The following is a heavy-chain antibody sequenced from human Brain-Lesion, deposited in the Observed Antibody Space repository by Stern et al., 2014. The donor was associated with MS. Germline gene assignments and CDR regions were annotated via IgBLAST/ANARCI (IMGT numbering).Heavy chain of an antibody. CDR2: INGVDDKT. D-gene: IGHD3-22*01. V-gene: IGHV1-3*01. Sequence: QVQLVESGAEVKKPGASVKVSCKASGYTFIRYAMQWVRQAPGQRLEWMGRINGVDDKTKYSHKFQGRVTITRDTSANTVYMELSSLRSEDTAVYYCARDDHRDSSGYYAPFDYWGQGTRVTVSS. CDR1: GYTFIRYA. J-gene: IGHJ4*02. CDR3: ARDDHRDSSGYYAPFDY.